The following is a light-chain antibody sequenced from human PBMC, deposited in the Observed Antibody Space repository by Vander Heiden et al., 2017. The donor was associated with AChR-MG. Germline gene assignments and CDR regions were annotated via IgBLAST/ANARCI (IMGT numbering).Light chain of an antibody. CDR1: SANIGINE. CDR2: GNN. Sequence: SVLTQPPSASGTPGQRVTISCSGGSANIGINEVYWYKQLPGTAPKLLIFGNNQRPSGVPDRFSGSKSGTSASLAISGLRSEDEADYYCAAWDDSLSVVWVFGGGTKLTVL. J-gene: IGLJ3*02. CDR3: AAWDDSLSVVWV. V-gene: IGLV1-47*01.